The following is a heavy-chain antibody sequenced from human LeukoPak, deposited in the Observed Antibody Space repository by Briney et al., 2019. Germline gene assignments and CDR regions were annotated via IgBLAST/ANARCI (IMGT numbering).Heavy chain of an antibody. J-gene: IGHJ4*02. CDR2: ISGGST. V-gene: IGHV3-23*01. Sequence: GGSLRLSCAASGFTFSNYAMSWVRQAPGKGLEWVSDISGGSTNYADSVTGRFTISRDNSKNTLSLQMNSLRDDDTAVYYCAKDLGRYRNNYFDYWGQGTLVTVSS. D-gene: IGHD1-26*01. CDR3: AKDLGRYRNNYFDY. CDR1: GFTFSNYA.